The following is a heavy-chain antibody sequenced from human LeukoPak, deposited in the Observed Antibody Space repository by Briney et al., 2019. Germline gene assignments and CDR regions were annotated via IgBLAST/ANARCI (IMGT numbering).Heavy chain of an antibody. CDR3: ARAREGTIDSSGYYYDY. V-gene: IGHV4-59*12. CDR2: IYYSGST. CDR1: GGSISSYY. J-gene: IGHJ4*02. D-gene: IGHD3-22*01. Sequence: SETLSLTCTVSGGSISSYYWSWIRQPPGKGLEWIGYIYYSGSTNYNPSLKSRVTISVDTSKNQFSLKLSSVTAADTAVYYCARAREGTIDSSGYYYDYWGQGTLVTVSS.